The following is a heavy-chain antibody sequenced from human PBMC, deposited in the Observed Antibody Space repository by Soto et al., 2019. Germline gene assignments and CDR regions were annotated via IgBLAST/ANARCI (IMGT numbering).Heavy chain of an antibody. CDR2: MNPNSGNT. CDR1: GYTFTSYG. V-gene: IGHV1-8*01. D-gene: IGHD3-22*01. J-gene: IGHJ5*02. CDR3: ARGTAKHRGYYYDSSGYYYWFDP. Sequence: GAPGKVSCKASGYTFTSYGINWVRQATGRGLDWMGLMNPNSGNTGYAQKFQGRVTMTRNTSISTAYMELSSLRSEDTAVYYCARGTAKHRGYYYDSSGYYYWFDPWGQGTLVTVSS.